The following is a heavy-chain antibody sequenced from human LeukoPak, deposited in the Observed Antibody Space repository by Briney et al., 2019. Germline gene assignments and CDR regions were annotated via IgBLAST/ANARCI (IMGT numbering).Heavy chain of an antibody. J-gene: IGHJ4*02. CDR1: GGSISSYY. Sequence: SETLSLTCTVSGGSISSYYWSWIRQPPGKGLEWIGYIYYSGSTDYNPSLKSRVTISVDTSKNQFSLKLSSVTAADTAVYYCARDSPNCSGGSCYYFFDYWGQGTLVTVSS. D-gene: IGHD2-15*01. V-gene: IGHV4-59*01. CDR3: ARDSPNCSGGSCYYFFDY. CDR2: IYYSGST.